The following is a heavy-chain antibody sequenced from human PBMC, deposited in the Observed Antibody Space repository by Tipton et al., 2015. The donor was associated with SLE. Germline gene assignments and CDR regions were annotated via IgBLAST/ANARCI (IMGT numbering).Heavy chain of an antibody. CDR1: GGSFSDYY. J-gene: IGHJ5*02. Sequence: TLSLTCAVYGGSFSDYYWNWIRQPPGKGLEGIGEINHSGSTNYNPSLKTRVTISVDTSKNQFSLKVNSVTAGDTAVYYCAKYAVGSVDPWGQGILVTVSS. V-gene: IGHV4-34*01. CDR2: INHSGST. D-gene: IGHD6-19*01. CDR3: AKYAVGSVDP.